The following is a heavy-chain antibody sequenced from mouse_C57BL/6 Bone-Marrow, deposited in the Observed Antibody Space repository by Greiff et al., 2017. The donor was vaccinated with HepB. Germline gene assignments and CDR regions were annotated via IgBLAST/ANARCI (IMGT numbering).Heavy chain of an antibody. CDR1: GFSLTSYG. CDR3: ARHDYGNSNYFDY. CDR2: IWSGGST. D-gene: IGHD2-1*01. V-gene: IGHV2-2*01. Sequence: QVQLPQSGPGLVQPSQSLSIPCPVSGFSLTSYGVHWVRQSPGTGLEWLGVIWSGGSTDYNAAFISRLSISKDNSKSQVFFKMSSLQAEDTAIYYCARHDYGNSNYFDYWGQGTTLTVSS. J-gene: IGHJ2*01.